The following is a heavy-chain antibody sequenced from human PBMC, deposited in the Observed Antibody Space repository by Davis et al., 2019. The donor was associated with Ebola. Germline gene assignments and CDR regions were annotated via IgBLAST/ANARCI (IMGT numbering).Heavy chain of an antibody. CDR1: GGSISSYY. V-gene: IGHV4-59*08. CDR2: IYYSGST. Sequence: SETLSLTCTVSGGSISSYYWSWIRQPPGKGLEWIGYIYYSGSTNYNPSLKSRVTISINTSKNQFSLKLSSVTAADTAVYYCVSSDFSGPFDYWGQGILVTVSS. CDR3: VSSDFSGPFDY. J-gene: IGHJ4*02. D-gene: IGHD3-22*01.